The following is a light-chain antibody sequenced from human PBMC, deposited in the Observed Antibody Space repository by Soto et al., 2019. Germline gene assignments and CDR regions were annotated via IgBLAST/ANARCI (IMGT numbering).Light chain of an antibody. Sequence: DIQMTQSPSSLSASVGDRVTITCQASQDITNYLSWYQQKPGKAPKLLIYGASNLQTGVPSRFSGGGSGTDFTLTIIGLQPEDIATYYCQHYGDFPFTFGPGTKVEI. J-gene: IGKJ3*01. V-gene: IGKV1-33*01. CDR3: QHYGDFPFT. CDR2: GAS. CDR1: QDITNY.